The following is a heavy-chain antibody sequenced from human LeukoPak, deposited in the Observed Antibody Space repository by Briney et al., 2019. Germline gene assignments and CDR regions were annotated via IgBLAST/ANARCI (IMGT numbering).Heavy chain of an antibody. J-gene: IGHJ2*01. CDR2: IYYDGSN. CDR1: GGSISSYY. CDR3: ARRGPGNWYFDL. V-gene: IGHV4-59*08. Sequence: SETLSLTCTVSGGSISSYYWGWIRQPPGKGLEWIGYIYYDGSNNYNPSLKSRVTISVDTSKNQFSLNLTSVTAADTAVYYCARRGPGNWYFDLWGRGTLVTVSS.